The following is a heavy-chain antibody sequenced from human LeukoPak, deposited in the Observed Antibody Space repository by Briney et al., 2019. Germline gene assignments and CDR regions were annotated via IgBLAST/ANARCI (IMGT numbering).Heavy chain of an antibody. Sequence: ASVKVSCKASGYTFTNFGISWARQAPGQGLEWMGWISAYNGNTNYAQRLQGRVTMTTDTSTSTAYMELSSLRSEDTAVYYCFLYYYDSSGYYWDAFDIWGQGTMVTVSS. CDR2: ISAYNGNT. J-gene: IGHJ3*02. V-gene: IGHV1-18*01. CDR1: GYTFTNFG. CDR3: FLYYYDSSGYYWDAFDI. D-gene: IGHD3-22*01.